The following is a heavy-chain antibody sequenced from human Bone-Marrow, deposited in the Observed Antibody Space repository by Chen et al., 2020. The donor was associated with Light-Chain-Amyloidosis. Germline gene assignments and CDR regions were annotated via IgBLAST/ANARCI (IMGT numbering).Heavy chain of an antibody. CDR2: IYHSGST. J-gene: IGHJ4*02. Sequence: QVQLQESGPGLVKHSGTLSLTCAVSGGSISSSNWWSWVRQPPGKGLEWIGEIYHSGSTNYNPSLKSRVTISVDKSKNQFSLKLSSVTAADTAVYYCARDRGSSGWLTTRGNFDYWGQGTLVTVSS. CDR1: GGSISSSNW. D-gene: IGHD6-19*01. CDR3: ARDRGSSGWLTTRGNFDY. V-gene: IGHV4-4*02.